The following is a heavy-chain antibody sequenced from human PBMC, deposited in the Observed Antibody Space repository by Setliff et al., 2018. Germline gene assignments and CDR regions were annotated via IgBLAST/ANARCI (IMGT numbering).Heavy chain of an antibody. J-gene: IGHJ4*02. D-gene: IGHD2-8*01. CDR2: ISTYNGNT. Sequence: ASVKVSCKASGYMFKSHGINWMRQAPGQGFEWMGWISTYNGNTKSAPKLHGRVTLTTDTSTSTAYMELRSLGSDDTAVYYCSRLVRYCTRTTCQRLSGGEFWGQGTLVTVSS. V-gene: IGHV1-18*04. CDR3: SRLVRYCTRTTCQRLSGGEF. CDR1: GYMFKSHG.